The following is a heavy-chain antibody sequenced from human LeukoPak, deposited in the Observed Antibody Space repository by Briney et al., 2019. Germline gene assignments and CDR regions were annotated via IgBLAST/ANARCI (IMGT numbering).Heavy chain of an antibody. CDR3: ARWDAGEWFHDAFDI. D-gene: IGHD3-3*01. CDR1: VYSISSGYY. CDR2: IYHSGST. V-gene: IGHV4-38-2*01. J-gene: IGHJ3*02. Sequence: SETLSLTCGVSVYSISSGYYWGWIRQPPGEGLEWIGSIYHSGSTYYNPSLKSRVTISVDTSKSQFSLKLRSVTAADTALYYCARWDAGEWFHDAFDIWGQGARVTVSS.